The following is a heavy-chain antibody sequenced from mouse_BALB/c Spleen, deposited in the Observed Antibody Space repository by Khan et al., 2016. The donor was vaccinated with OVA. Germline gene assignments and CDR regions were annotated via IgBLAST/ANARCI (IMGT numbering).Heavy chain of an antibody. Sequence: VQLQQSGAEFVKPGASVKLSCTASGFNIKDTYMHWINQRPQQGLVWIGRIDPANGNVKYDPNFQDKATIAADASSNTAYLQLSSLTSADTAVYYCTRESDNGLFAYWGQGTLVTVSA. V-gene: IGHV14-3*02. CDR1: GFNIKDTY. CDR3: TRESDNGLFAY. J-gene: IGHJ3*01. CDR2: IDPANGNV.